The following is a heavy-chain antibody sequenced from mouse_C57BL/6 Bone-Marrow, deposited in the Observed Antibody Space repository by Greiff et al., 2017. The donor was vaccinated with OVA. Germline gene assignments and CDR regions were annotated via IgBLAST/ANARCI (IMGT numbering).Heavy chain of an antibody. D-gene: IGHD1-1*02. CDR3: ARRDYGYYAMDY. Sequence: QVQLKQPGAELVMPGASVKLSCKASGYTFTSYWMHWVKQRPGQGLEWIGEIDPSDSYTNYNQKFKGKSTLTVDKSSSTAYMQLSSLTSEDSAVYYCARRDYGYYAMDYWGQGTSVTVSS. J-gene: IGHJ4*01. CDR1: GYTFTSYW. V-gene: IGHV1-69*01. CDR2: IDPSDSYT.